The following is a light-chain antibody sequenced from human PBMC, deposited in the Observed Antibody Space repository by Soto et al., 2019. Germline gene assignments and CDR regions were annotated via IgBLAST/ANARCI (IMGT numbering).Light chain of an antibody. CDR1: QGIGND. V-gene: IGKV1-27*01. CDR3: QKYNSAPLT. J-gene: IGKJ3*01. CDR2: AAS. Sequence: DIQMTQSPSSLSASVGDRVTITCRASQGIGNDLAWYQQKPGKVPKLLIYAASTLQSGVPSRFSGSRSWPDFTLTISSLQPEDVATYYCQKYNSAPLTFGPGTKVDIK.